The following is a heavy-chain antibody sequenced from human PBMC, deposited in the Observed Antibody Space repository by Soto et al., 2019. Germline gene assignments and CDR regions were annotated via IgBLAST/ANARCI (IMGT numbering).Heavy chain of an antibody. J-gene: IGHJ3*02. V-gene: IGHV4-39*01. D-gene: IGHD4-17*01. CDR2: IYYSGNT. Sequence: SETLSLTCTVSGGSISSSSYYWGWIRQPPGKGLEWIGSIYYSGNTYYNPSLKSRVTISVDTAKNQFSLKLSSVTAADTAVYYCARFMTTVTNLAFDIWGQGTMVTVSS. CDR1: GGSISSSSYY. CDR3: ARFMTTVTNLAFDI.